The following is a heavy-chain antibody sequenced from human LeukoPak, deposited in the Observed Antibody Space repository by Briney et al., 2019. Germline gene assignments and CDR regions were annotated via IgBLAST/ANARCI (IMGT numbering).Heavy chain of an antibody. Sequence: AXVKVSCKASGYTFTGYYMHWVRQAPGQGLEWMGRINPNSGGTNYAQKFQGRVTITRDTSISTAYMELSRLRSGDTAVYYCARGARDYYDSSGYYTYWGQGTLVTVSS. J-gene: IGHJ4*02. CDR3: ARGARDYYDSSGYYTY. CDR2: INPNSGGT. D-gene: IGHD3-22*01. V-gene: IGHV1-2*06. CDR1: GYTFTGYY.